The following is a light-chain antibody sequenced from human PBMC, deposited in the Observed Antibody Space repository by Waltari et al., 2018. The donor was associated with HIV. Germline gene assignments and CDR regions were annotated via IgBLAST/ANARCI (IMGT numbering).Light chain of an antibody. CDR1: QSLVYSDGNTY. CDR3: MEGTYWPYI. V-gene: IGKV2-30*01. J-gene: IGKJ2*01. CDR2: KVS. Sequence: DIVTTQTPLSSPVTLGQPASISCRSSQSLVYSDGNTYLSWLQQRPGQPPRRLIYKVSNRDSGVPDRFSGSGSGTDFTLKISRVEAEDVGVYFCMEGTYWPYIFGQGTKLEI.